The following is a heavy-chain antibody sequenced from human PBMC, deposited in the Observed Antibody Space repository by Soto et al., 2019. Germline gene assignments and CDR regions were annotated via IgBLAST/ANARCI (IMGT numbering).Heavy chain of an antibody. CDR2: ISSSGSTI. Sequence: QVQLVESGGGLVKPGGSLRLSCAASGFTFSDYYMSWIRQAPGKGLEWVSYISSSGSTIYYADSVKGRFTISRDNAKNSLYLHMTSLRAEDTAVYYCARDLATNYYYYYMDVWGKGTTVTVSS. J-gene: IGHJ6*03. CDR3: ARDLATNYYYYYMDV. CDR1: GFTFSDYY. V-gene: IGHV3-11*01.